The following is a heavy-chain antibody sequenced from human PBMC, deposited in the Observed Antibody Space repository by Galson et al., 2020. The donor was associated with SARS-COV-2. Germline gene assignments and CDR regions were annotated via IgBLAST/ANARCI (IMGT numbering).Heavy chain of an antibody. V-gene: IGHV2-70*11. CDR1: GFSLSTSGMC. D-gene: IGHD3-10*01. Sequence: SGPTLVKPTQPLTLTSTFSGFSLSTSGMCVSWIRQPPGKALEWLARIDWDDDKYFSTSLKTRLTLSKDTSKNQVVLTMTNMDPLDTATYYCVQMVLSGELGRGAADNWGQGTRVTVSS. CDR3: VQMVLSGELGRGAADN. CDR2: IDWDDDK. J-gene: IGHJ4*02.